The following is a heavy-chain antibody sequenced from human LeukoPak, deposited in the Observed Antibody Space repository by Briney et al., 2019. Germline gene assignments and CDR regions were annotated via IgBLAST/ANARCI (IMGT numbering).Heavy chain of an antibody. CDR1: GGSINNGGYY. CDR3: ARSIFGVVKGFDY. Sequence: PSETLSLTCTVSGGSINNGGYYWSWIRQHPGKGLEWIGYIYPSGSTYYNPSLNSRVTISINRSDNQFSLRLSSVTAADTAVYYCARSIFGVVKGFDYWGQGSLVTVSS. D-gene: IGHD3-3*01. J-gene: IGHJ4*02. CDR2: IYPSGST. V-gene: IGHV4-31*03.